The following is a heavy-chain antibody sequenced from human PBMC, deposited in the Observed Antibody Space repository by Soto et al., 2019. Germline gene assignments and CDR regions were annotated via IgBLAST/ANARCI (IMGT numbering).Heavy chain of an antibody. CDR2: ISAYNGNT. CDR1: CYTFTSQG. Sequence: GAPVKVSRQASCYTFTSQGIRWVRQALGQGLEWMGWISAYNGNTNYAQKLQGRVTMTTDTSTSTAYMELRSLRSDDTAVYYCARCIQGDYYYGMDVWGQGTTVTVSS. J-gene: IGHJ6*02. CDR3: ARCIQGDYYYGMDV. V-gene: IGHV1-18*01. D-gene: IGHD5-18*01.